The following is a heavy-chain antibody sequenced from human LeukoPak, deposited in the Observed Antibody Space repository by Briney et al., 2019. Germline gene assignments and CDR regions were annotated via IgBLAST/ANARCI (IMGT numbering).Heavy chain of an antibody. CDR2: IIPIFGTA. V-gene: IGHV1-69*06. D-gene: IGHD6-19*01. CDR1: GGTFSSYA. Sequence: SVKVSCKAPGGTFSSYAISWVRQAPGQGLEWMGGIIPIFGTANYAQKFQGRVTITADKSTSTAYMELSSLRSEDTAVYYCAREYSSGESYAFDIWGQGTMVTVSS. CDR3: AREYSSGESYAFDI. J-gene: IGHJ3*02.